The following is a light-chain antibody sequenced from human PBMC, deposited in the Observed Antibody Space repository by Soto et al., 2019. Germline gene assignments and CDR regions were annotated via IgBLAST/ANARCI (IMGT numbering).Light chain of an antibody. CDR2: GAS. Sequence: EIVLTQSPGTLSLYPGDRATLSCRASQSVSSSYLAWYQQKPGQPTRLLIYGASSRATGIPERFSGSGSGTDFTLTISRLEPEDFAVYYCQQYGRTFGQGTKVDIK. CDR1: QSVSSSY. J-gene: IGKJ1*01. V-gene: IGKV3-20*01. CDR3: QQYGRT.